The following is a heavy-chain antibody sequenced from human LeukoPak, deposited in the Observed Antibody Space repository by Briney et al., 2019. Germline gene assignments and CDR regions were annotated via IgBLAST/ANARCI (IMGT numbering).Heavy chain of an antibody. J-gene: IGHJ3*01. CDR2: TYYRSKWFN. CDR1: GDSVSSNLIA. D-gene: IGHD1-14*01. V-gene: IGHV6-1*01. Sequence: SQTLSLTCAISGDSVSSNLIAWNWIMQSPPRRLQWLGRTYYRSKWFNEYAVSVRGRINVNLDTSTNQLSLQLHSVTPEDTAVYYCARGRYSGFDFWGQGTMVTVSS. CDR3: ARGRYSGFDF.